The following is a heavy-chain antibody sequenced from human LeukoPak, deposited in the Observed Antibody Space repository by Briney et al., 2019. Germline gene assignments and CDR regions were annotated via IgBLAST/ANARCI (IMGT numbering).Heavy chain of an antibody. D-gene: IGHD6-13*01. J-gene: IGHJ4*02. Sequence: LSLTCTVSGGSISSGGYYWSWIRQHPGKGLEWIGYIYYSGSTYYNPSLKSRVTISVDTSKNQFSLKLSSVTAADTAVYYCARYSSSWGLKPGYYFDYWGQGTLVTVSS. CDR2: IYYSGST. CDR1: GGSISSGGYY. CDR3: ARYSSSWGLKPGYYFDY. V-gene: IGHV4-31*03.